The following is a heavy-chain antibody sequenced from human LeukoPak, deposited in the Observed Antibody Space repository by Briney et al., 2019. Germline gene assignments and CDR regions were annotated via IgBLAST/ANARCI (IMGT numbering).Heavy chain of an antibody. CDR3: ARVAYIYGYSQGFDY. V-gene: IGHV3-30*03. Sequence: GGSLRLSCAASGFTFSSYGMHWVRQAPGKGLEWVAVISYDGSNKYYADSVKGRFTISRDNSKNTLYLQMNSLRAEDTAVYYCARVAYIYGYSQGFDYWGQGTLVTVSS. CDR2: ISYDGSNK. D-gene: IGHD5-18*01. J-gene: IGHJ4*02. CDR1: GFTFSSYG.